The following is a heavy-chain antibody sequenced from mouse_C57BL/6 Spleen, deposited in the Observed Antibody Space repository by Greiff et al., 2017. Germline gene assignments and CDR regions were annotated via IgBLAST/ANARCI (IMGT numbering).Heavy chain of an antibody. CDR2: ISSGGSYT. V-gene: IGHV5-6*01. J-gene: IGHJ4*01. CDR1: GFTFSSYG. D-gene: IGHD1-1*01. Sequence: EVHLVESGGDLVKPGGSLKLSCAASGFTFSSYGMSWVRQTPDKRLEWVATISSGGSYTYYPDSVKGRFTISRDNAKNTLYLQMSSLKSEDTAMYDCASLYYYGSSRYAMDYWGQGTSVTVSS. CDR3: ASLYYYGSSRYAMDY.